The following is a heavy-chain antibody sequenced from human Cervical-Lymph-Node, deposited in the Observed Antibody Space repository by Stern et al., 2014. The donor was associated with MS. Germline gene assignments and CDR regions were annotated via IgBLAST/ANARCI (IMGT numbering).Heavy chain of an antibody. Sequence: QVQLQESGPGLVKPSQTLSLTCTVSGGSISSGAYYWSWIRQPPGKGLEWIGYIYYSGSTYYNPSLTSRVTISVDTSKNQFSLKLSSVTAADTAVYYCASANCSSTSCPNWFDPWGQGTLVTVSS. CDR2: IYYSGST. CDR1: GGSISSGAYY. V-gene: IGHV4-30-4*01. J-gene: IGHJ5*02. CDR3: ASANCSSTSCPNWFDP. D-gene: IGHD2-2*01.